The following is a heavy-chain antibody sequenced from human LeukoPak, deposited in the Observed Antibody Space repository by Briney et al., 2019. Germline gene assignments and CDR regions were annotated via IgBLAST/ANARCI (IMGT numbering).Heavy chain of an antibody. CDR3: ARERATLDYYYYMDV. CDR2: MNWTGDTI. Sequence: GGSLRLSCAGSGFTFDDYGMTWVRQAPGKGLEWVSGMNWTGDTIDYADSVKGRVTISRDNAKNSLYLQMNSLRAEDTALYYCARERATLDYYYYMDVWGKGTTVTVSS. V-gene: IGHV3-20*04. CDR1: GFTFDDYG. J-gene: IGHJ6*03. D-gene: IGHD5-12*01.